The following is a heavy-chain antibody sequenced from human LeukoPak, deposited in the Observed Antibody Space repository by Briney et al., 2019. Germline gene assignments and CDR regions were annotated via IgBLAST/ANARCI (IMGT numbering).Heavy chain of an antibody. V-gene: IGHV4-4*02. J-gene: IGHJ4*02. CDR1: GGSISSSNW. Sequence: PSEALSLTCAVSGGSISSSNWWSWVRQPPGKGLEWIGEIYHSGSTNYNPSLKSRVTISVDRSKNQFSLKLSSVTAADTAVYYCARDLHYYDSSGYTIAHDYWGQGTLVTVSS. CDR2: IYHSGST. CDR3: ARDLHYYDSSGYTIAHDY. D-gene: IGHD3-22*01.